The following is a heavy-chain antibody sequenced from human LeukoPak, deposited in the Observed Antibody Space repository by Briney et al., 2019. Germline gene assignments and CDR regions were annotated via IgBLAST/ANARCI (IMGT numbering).Heavy chain of an antibody. CDR1: GYSISSGYY. J-gene: IGHJ4*02. D-gene: IGHD5-24*01. CDR3: ARLLATISGVELNDC. V-gene: IGHV4-38-2*01. CDR2: IYHIGST. Sequence: SETLSLTCAVSGYSISSGYYWGWIRQPPGKGLEWIGSIYHIGSTYYTPSLKSRVTISADTSQNKLSLKLSSVTHADTAVCYCARLLATISGVELNDCWRQGTLVTDCS.